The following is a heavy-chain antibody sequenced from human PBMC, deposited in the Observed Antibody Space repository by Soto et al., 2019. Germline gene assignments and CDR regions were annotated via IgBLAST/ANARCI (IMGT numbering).Heavy chain of an antibody. D-gene: IGHD1-26*01. Sequence: PSETLSLTCTVSGGSISSSSYYWGWIRQPPGKGLEWIGSIYYAGSTSYNPSLKSRVTIFVDTSKNQFSLKLSSVTAADTALYYCATIVGTTPSRYWGQGTLVTVSP. V-gene: IGHV4-39*01. J-gene: IGHJ4*02. CDR1: GGSISSSSYY. CDR2: IYYAGST. CDR3: ATIVGTTPSRY.